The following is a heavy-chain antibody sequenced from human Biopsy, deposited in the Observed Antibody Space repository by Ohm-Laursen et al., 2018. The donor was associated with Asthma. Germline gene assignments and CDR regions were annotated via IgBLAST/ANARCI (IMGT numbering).Heavy chain of an antibody. D-gene: IGHD1-7*01. J-gene: IGHJ4*02. V-gene: IGHV1-69*05. Sequence: SSVKVSCKASGGTFSSYAISWVRQAPGQGLEWMGGIIPIFGTASYAQKFQGRVTMTRDTSTSTVYMELSSLRSEDTAVYYCARRGITGTTLDYWGQGTLVTVSS. CDR3: ARRGITGTTLDY. CDR1: GGTFSSYA. CDR2: IIPIFGTA.